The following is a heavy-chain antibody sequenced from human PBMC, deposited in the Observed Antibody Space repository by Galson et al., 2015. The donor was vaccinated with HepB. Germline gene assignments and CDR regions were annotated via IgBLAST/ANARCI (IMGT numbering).Heavy chain of an antibody. Sequence: SLRLSCAVSGFTFRDAWMNWVRQAPGKRLEWVGRIRSQSDGGTTDYAAPVKDRFTISRDDSDNTLFLQMNSLKSEDTGVYYCATEAPLDHWGQGTLVTVSS. V-gene: IGHV3-15*01. CDR3: ATEAPLDH. J-gene: IGHJ4*02. CDR1: GFTFRDAW. CDR2: IRSQSDGGTT.